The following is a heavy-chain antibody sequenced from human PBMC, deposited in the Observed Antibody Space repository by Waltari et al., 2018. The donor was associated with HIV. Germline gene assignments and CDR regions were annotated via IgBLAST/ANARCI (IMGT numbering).Heavy chain of an antibody. CDR3: SRPSGTLHSYGMDV. CDR1: GFTFADYG. J-gene: IGHJ6*02. Sequence: EVQLVESGGGLVQPGRSLRLSCRGSGFTFADYGMSWLRQAPGKGLEWVGFITSETYGGTAEYAASVTVRFVISREDSKSIAYLQMNSLEIEDTGVYYCSRPSGTLHSYGMDVWGQGTTVTVSS. V-gene: IGHV3-49*03. D-gene: IGHD1-26*01. CDR2: ITSETYGGTA.